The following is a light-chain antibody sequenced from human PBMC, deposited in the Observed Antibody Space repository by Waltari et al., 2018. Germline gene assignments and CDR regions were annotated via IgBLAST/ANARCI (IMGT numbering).Light chain of an antibody. V-gene: IGLV1-44*01. CDR2: NNN. Sequence: QPVLIQPPPASGTLGPRVTISCSGSSPHIGGNTVNLYQQFPGAATKVFIYNNNQRPSGVPGRFSGSKSGTSASLAISGLQSEDEANYYCAAWDDSVNAWLFGGGAKLTVL. CDR3: AAWDDSVNAWL. J-gene: IGLJ3*02. CDR1: SPHIGGNT.